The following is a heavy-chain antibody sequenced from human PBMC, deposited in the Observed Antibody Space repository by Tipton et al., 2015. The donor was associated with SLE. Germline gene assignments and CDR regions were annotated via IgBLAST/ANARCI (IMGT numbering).Heavy chain of an antibody. J-gene: IGHJ4*02. V-gene: IGHV4-61*05. CDR3: ARYYCTTTRCYYFDY. CDR1: GGSITTTPYY. Sequence: TLSLTCIVSGGSITTTPYYWGWIRQSPEKGLEWIGYLYYTGITDYNPSLKSRVTISVDTSKNQFSLKLRSVTAADTAVYFCARYYCTTTRCYYFDYWGRGTLVTVSS. CDR2: LYYTGIT. D-gene: IGHD2-2*01.